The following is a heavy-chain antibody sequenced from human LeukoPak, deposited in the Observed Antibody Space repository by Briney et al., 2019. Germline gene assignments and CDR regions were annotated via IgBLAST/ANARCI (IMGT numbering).Heavy chain of an antibody. V-gene: IGHV4-59*08. CDR1: GGSISSYY. Sequence: SETLSLTCTVSGGSISSYYWSWIRQPPGKGLEWIGYICYSGSTYYNPSLKSRVTISVDTSKNQFSLKLSSVTAADTAVYYCARGYSSGDAFDIWGQGTMVTVSS. CDR3: ARGYSSGDAFDI. J-gene: IGHJ3*02. D-gene: IGHD6-19*01. CDR2: ICYSGST.